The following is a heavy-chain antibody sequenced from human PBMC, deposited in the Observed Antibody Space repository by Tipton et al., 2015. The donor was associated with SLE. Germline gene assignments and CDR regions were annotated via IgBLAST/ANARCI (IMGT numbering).Heavy chain of an antibody. D-gene: IGHD1-1*01. CDR1: GGSFSSYY. J-gene: IGHJ4*02. CDR2: IYYSGST. Sequence: TLSLTCAVYGGSFSSYYWSWIRQPPGKGLEWIGYIYYSGSTNYNPSLKSRVTISVDTSKNQFSLKLSSVTAADTAVYYCARAGRAWNLFDYWGQGTLVTVSS. V-gene: IGHV4-59*08. CDR3: ARAGRAWNLFDY.